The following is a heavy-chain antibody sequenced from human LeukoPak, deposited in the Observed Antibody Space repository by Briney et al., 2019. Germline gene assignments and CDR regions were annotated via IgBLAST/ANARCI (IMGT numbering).Heavy chain of an antibody. D-gene: IGHD6-19*01. CDR2: INSDGSST. J-gene: IGHJ4*02. CDR1: GFTFSSYW. V-gene: IGHV3-74*01. Sequence: GGSLRLSCAASGFTFSSYWMHWVRQAPGKGLVWVSRINSDGSSTSYADSVKGRFTISRDNAKNTLYLQMSSLRAEDTAVYYCARDQGIAVAGTEGGRSWGQGTLVTVSS. CDR3: ARDQGIAVAGTEGGRS.